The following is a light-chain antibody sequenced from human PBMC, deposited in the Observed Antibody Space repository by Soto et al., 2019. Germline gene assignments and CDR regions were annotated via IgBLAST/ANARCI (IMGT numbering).Light chain of an antibody. J-gene: IGKJ2*01. Sequence: EIVMTQSPATLSVSPVERATLSCRASQSITSRLAWYQKNPGQAPRLHIYGASTRATGIPARFSGSGSGTEFTLTISSLPSEDFAIFYCQQYKAWPYTFGQGTKLEI. CDR3: QQYKAWPYT. CDR1: QSITSR. V-gene: IGKV3-15*01. CDR2: GAS.